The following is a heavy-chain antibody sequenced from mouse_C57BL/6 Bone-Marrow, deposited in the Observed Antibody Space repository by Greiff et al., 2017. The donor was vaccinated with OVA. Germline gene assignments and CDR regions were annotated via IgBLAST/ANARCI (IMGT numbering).Heavy chain of an antibody. J-gene: IGHJ2*01. CDR3: ARGGNYYGGFDY. CDR1: GYTFTSYW. D-gene: IGHD1-1*01. Sequence: QVQLQQPGAELVLPGASVKLSCKASGYTFTSYWMHWVKQRPGQGLEWIGEIDPSDSYTNYNQKFTGKSTFTVDKSSSTAYMQLSSLTSEDAAVYYCARGGNYYGGFDYWGQGTTRTVSS. CDR2: IDPSDSYT. V-gene: IGHV1-69*01.